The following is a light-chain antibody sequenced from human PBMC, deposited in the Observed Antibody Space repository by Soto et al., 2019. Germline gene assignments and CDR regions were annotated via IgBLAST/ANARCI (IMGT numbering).Light chain of an antibody. V-gene: IGLV2-11*01. Sequence: HSVLTQPRSVSGSPGQSVTISCTGTSSDVGTYDFVSWYQQHPGKAPRLMIFDVSERPSGVPDRFSGSKSGNTASLTISGLQAEDEADYYCCLYAATFYVFGTGTKVTVL. CDR1: SSDVGTYDF. CDR2: DVS. J-gene: IGLJ1*01. CDR3: CLYAATFYV.